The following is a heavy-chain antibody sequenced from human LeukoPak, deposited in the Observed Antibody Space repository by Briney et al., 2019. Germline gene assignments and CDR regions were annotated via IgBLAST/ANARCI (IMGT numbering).Heavy chain of an antibody. CDR1: GYTFTGYY. CDR2: INPNSGGT. CDR3: AALNYGDYTPFDY. J-gene: IGHJ4*02. Sequence: GASVKVSCKASGYTFTGYYMHWVRQAPGQGLGWMGWINPNSGGTNYAQKFRGRVTMTRDTSISTAYMELSRLRSDDTAVYYCAALNYGDYTPFDYWGQGTLVTVSS. V-gene: IGHV1-2*02. D-gene: IGHD4-17*01.